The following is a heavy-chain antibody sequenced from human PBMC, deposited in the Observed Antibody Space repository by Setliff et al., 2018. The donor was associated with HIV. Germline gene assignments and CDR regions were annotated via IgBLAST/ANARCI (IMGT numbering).Heavy chain of an antibody. CDR1: GGSITNYY. CDR3: ARHARSITMTTDWYFDL. J-gene: IGHJ2*01. V-gene: IGHV4-59*08. D-gene: IGHD3-22*01. CDR2: IYYSGST. Sequence: PSETLSLTCTVSGGSITNYYWSWIRQPPGKGLEWIGFIYYSGSTNYNPSLTSRVTISVDTSKHQFSLKLSSVTAADTAVYYCARHARSITMTTDWYFDLWGRGTLVTVSS.